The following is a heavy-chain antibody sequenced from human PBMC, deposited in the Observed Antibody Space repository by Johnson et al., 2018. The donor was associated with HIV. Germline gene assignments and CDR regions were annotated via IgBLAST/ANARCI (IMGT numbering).Heavy chain of an antibody. CDR2: ISYDGSNK. Sequence: QVQLEESGGGVVQPGRSLRLSCAASGFTFSSYAMHWVRQAPGKGLEWVAVISYDGSNKYYADSVKGRFTISRDNSKNTLYLQMNSLRAEDTAVYYCARDPLMAGLYAFDIWGQGTMVTVSS. J-gene: IGHJ3*02. V-gene: IGHV3-30*04. D-gene: IGHD3/OR15-3a*01. CDR3: ARDPLMAGLYAFDI. CDR1: GFTFSSYA.